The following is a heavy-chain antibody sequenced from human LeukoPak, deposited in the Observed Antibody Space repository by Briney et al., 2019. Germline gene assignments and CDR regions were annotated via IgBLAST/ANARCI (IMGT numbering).Heavy chain of an antibody. CDR3: ARGRGFY. V-gene: IGHV4-34*01. J-gene: IGHJ4*02. D-gene: IGHD3-10*01. Sequence: KGLEWIGEINHSGSTNYNPSLKSRVTISVDTSKNQFSLKLSSVTAADTAVYYCARGRGFYWGQGTLVTVSS. CDR2: INHSGST.